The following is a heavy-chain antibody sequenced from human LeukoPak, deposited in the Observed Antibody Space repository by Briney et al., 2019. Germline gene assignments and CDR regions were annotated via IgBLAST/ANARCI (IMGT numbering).Heavy chain of an antibody. CDR3: ANQLLWFGEFHDAFDI. D-gene: IGHD3-10*01. V-gene: IGHV3-23*01. Sequence: GRSLRLSCAASGFTFSSYAMSWVRQAPGKGLEWVSAISGSGGSTYYADSVKGRFTISRDNSKNTLYLQMNSLRAEDTAVYYCANQLLWFGEFHDAFDIWGQGTMVTVSS. CDR2: ISGSGGST. J-gene: IGHJ3*02. CDR1: GFTFSSYA.